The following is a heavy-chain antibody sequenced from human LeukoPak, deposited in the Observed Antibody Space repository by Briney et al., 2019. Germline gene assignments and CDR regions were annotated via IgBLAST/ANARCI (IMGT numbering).Heavy chain of an antibody. J-gene: IGHJ4*02. CDR3: ARAGFGYSYGYRPPPLLKY. Sequence: SETLSLTCTVSGGSISSSSYYWGWIRQPPGKGLEWIGSIYYSGSTYSNPSLQSRVTISVDTSKNQSSLKLNSVTAADTAVYYCARAGFGYSYGYRPPPLLKYWGQGTLVTVSS. D-gene: IGHD5-18*01. V-gene: IGHV4-39*01. CDR2: IYYSGST. CDR1: GGSISSSSYY.